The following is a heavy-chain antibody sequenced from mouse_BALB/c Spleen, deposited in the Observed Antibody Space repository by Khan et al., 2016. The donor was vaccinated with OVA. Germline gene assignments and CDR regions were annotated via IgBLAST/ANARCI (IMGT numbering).Heavy chain of an antibody. Sequence: VQLQESGAELARPGASVKMSCRASGYTFTSNTMHWVKQRPGQGLEWIGYINPRTSYTNYIQKFKDKATLTADKSSSTTYMQLSSLTFEDSAVYYCARRTTGYAMDYWGQGTSVTVSS. J-gene: IGHJ4*01. D-gene: IGHD2-14*01. CDR3: ARRTTGYAMDY. CDR1: GYTFTSNT. V-gene: IGHV1-4*01. CDR2: INPRTSYT.